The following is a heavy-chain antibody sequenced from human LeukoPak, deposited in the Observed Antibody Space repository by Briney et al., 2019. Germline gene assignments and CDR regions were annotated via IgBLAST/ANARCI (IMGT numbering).Heavy chain of an antibody. D-gene: IGHD3-22*01. Sequence: SETLSLTCTVSGGSISSYYWSWIRQPPGKGLERIGYIYYSGSTNYNPSLKSRVTISVDTSKNQFSLKLSSVTAADTAVYYCARFDSSGYYFDYWGQGTLVTVSS. J-gene: IGHJ4*02. V-gene: IGHV4-59*01. CDR2: IYYSGST. CDR1: GGSISSYY. CDR3: ARFDSSGYYFDY.